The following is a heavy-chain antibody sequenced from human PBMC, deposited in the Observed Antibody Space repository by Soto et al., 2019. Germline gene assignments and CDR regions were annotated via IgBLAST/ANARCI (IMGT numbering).Heavy chain of an antibody. D-gene: IGHD2-2*01. J-gene: IGHJ4*02. CDR1: GGSISSSSYY. CDR2: IYYSGST. Sequence: SETLSLTCTVSGGSISSSSYYWGWIHQPPGKGLEWIGSIYYSGSTYYNPSLKSRVTISVDTSKNQFSLKLSSVTAADTAVYYCASGDDIVVVPAAIPDYWGQGTLVTVSS. CDR3: ASGDDIVVVPAAIPDY. V-gene: IGHV4-39*01.